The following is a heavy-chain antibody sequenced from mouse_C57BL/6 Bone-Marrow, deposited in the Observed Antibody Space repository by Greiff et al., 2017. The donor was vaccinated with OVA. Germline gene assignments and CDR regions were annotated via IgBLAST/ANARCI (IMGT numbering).Heavy chain of an antibody. V-gene: IGHV5-17*01. CDR3: ARGDYYGSSYVGYFDY. D-gene: IGHD1-1*01. CDR2: ISSGSSTI. J-gene: IGHJ2*01. CDR1: GFTFSDYG. Sequence: EVQGVESGGGLVKPGGSLKLSCAASGFTFSDYGMHWVRQAPEKGLEWVAYISSGSSTIYYADTVKGRFTISRDNAKNTLFLQMTSLRSEDTAMYYCARGDYYGSSYVGYFDYWGQGTTLTVSS.